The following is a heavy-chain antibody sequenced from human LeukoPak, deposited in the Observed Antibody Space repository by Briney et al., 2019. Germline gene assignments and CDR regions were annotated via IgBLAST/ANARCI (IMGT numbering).Heavy chain of an antibody. J-gene: IGHJ3*02. D-gene: IGHD3-22*01. CDR1: GFTFSSYS. CDR2: ISSSSSTI. CDR3: ARLKYYYDSSGPGDAFDI. Sequence: GGSLRLSCAVSGFTFSSYSMNWVRQAPGKGMEWVSYISSSSSTIYYADSVKGRFTISRDNAKNSLYLQMNSLRAEDTALYHCARLKYYYDSSGPGDAFDIWGQGTMVTVSS. V-gene: IGHV3-48*04.